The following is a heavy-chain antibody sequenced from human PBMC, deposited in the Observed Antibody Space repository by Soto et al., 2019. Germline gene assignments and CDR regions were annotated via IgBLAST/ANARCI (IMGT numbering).Heavy chain of an antibody. J-gene: IGHJ4*02. V-gene: IGHV4-39*01. CDR3: ARQRNSVVTQAYFDV. Sequence: SETLSLTCTVTGDSISSRSYYWGWIRQPPGKGLEWIGSIYYSGSTYNNPSLRSRVSMSIDTSKDQFSLKPKSVTAADTALYFCARQRNSVVTQAYFDVWGQGSMATVSS. CDR2: IYYSGST. D-gene: IGHD2-21*02. CDR1: GDSISSRSYY.